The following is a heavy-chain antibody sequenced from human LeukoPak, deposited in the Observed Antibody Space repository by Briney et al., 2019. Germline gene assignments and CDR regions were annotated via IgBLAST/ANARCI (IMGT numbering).Heavy chain of an antibody. D-gene: IGHD1-26*01. Sequence: GGSLRLSCAASGFTFSSYWMHWVRQAPGKGLVWVSRINSDGSNTSYADSVKGRFTISRDNAKNTLYLQMNSLRAEDTAVYYCARSYSGSPTGGYWGQGTLVTVSS. CDR2: INSDGSNT. CDR1: GFTFSSYW. J-gene: IGHJ4*02. CDR3: ARSYSGSPTGGY. V-gene: IGHV3-74*01.